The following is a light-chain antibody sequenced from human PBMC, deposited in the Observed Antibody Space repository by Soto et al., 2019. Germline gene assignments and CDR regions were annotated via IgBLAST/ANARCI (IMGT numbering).Light chain of an antibody. CDR3: QQYYDWPTIT. Sequence: EIVLTQSPATLSVPPGARATLSCRASESVRSNLAWYQQKPGQAPRLIIYGASIRAAAIPARFSGSGSGTEFTLTISILQSEDFAVYYCQQYYDWPTITFGQGTRLE. CDR2: GAS. CDR1: ESVRSN. V-gene: IGKV3D-15*03. J-gene: IGKJ5*01.